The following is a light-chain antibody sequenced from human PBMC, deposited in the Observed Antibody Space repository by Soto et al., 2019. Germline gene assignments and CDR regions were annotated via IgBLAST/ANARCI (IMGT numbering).Light chain of an antibody. CDR3: QQYRSWPLT. V-gene: IGKV3-15*01. CDR1: QNVASE. CDR2: AAS. Sequence: EIVMTQSPATLSESPGERATLCCRASQNVASELAWYQHRPGQATRLLIYAASTGATGLPARFSGSGSGTEFTLNINSLQSEDFAIYYCQQYRSWPLTFGGGTRVEIK. J-gene: IGKJ4*01.